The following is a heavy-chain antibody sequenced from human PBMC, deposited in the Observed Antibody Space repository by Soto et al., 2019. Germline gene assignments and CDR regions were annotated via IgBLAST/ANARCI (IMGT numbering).Heavy chain of an antibody. Sequence: QVQLVQSGAEVKKPGASVKVSCKASGYTFTSYAMHWVRQAPGQRLEWMGWINAGNGNTKYSHKFQGRVTITRDTSASTAYMELSSLRSEDTAVYYCARGPNSSGWYPRYFQHWGQGTLVTVSS. V-gene: IGHV1-3*01. CDR2: INAGNGNT. D-gene: IGHD6-19*01. CDR3: ARGPNSSGWYPRYFQH. CDR1: GYTFTSYA. J-gene: IGHJ1*01.